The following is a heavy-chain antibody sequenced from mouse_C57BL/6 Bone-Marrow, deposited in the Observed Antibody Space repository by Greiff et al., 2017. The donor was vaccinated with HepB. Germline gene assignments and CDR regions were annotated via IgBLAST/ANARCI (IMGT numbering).Heavy chain of an antibody. V-gene: IGHV1-39*01. CDR2: INPNYGTT. J-gene: IGHJ4*01. CDR3: ARKGGYYGSSYGEDYAMDY. Sequence: EVQLVESGPELVKPGASVKISCKASGYSFTDYNMNWVKQSNGKSLEWIGVINPNYGTTSYNQKFKGKATLTVDQSSSTAYMQLNSLTSEDYAVYYCARKGGYYGSSYGEDYAMDYWGQGTSVTVSS. CDR1: GYSFTDYN. D-gene: IGHD1-1*01.